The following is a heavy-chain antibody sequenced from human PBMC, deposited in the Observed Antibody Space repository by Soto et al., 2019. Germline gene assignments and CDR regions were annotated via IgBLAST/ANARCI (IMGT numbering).Heavy chain of an antibody. V-gene: IGHV1-69*04. D-gene: IGHD1-1*01. Sequence: SAKVSCKASRGTFSSYTSSWLRQAPEQGLEWMGRIIPILGIANYAQKFQGRVTIPADKSTSTAYMELSSLRSEDTAVYECGRDEEVPAYDFWGKGSLVTVS. CDR1: RGTFSSYT. CDR2: IIPILGIA. CDR3: GRDEEVPAYDF. J-gene: IGHJ4*02.